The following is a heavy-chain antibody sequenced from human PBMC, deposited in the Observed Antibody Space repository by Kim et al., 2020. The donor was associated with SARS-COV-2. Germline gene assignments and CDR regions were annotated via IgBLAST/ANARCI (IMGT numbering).Heavy chain of an antibody. D-gene: IGHD6-13*01. V-gene: IGHV3-33*01. CDR2: IWYDGSNK. Sequence: GGSLRLSCAASGFTFSSYGMHWVRQAPGKGLEWVAVIWYDGSNKYYADSVKGRFTISRDNSKNTLYLQMNSLRAEDTAVYYCARDKVAYSSRHKTTTRRYNWFDPWGQGTLVTVSS. J-gene: IGHJ5*02. CDR3: ARDKVAYSSRHKTTTRRYNWFDP. CDR1: GFTFSSYG.